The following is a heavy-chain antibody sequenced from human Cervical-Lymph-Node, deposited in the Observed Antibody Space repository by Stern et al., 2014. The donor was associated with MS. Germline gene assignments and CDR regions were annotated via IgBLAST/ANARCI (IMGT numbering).Heavy chain of an antibody. J-gene: IGHJ6*02. D-gene: IGHD1-26*01. Sequence: QVQLQESGPGLVKPSETLSLTCTVSGGSINGYCWSWIRQPPGKGLEWICYIYSSGPTNYNPSLKSRVTSSVATSLHQFSLKLSSVTAADTAVYYCARDGGIVGATALNYDYHGMDVWGQGTTVTVPS. CDR2: IYSSGPT. CDR3: ARDGGIVGATALNYDYHGMDV. V-gene: IGHV4-59*01. CDR1: GGSINGYC.